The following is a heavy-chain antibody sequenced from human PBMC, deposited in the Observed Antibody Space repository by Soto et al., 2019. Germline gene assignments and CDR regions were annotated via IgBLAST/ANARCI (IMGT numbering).Heavy chain of an antibody. D-gene: IGHD3-10*01. CDR2: INHSGST. Sequence: SETLSLICAVYGGSFSGYYWSWIRQPPGKGLEWIGEINHSGSTNYNPSLKSRVTISVDTSKNQFSLKLSSVTAADTAVYYCSGSYYNGRFDPWGQGTLVTVSS. V-gene: IGHV4-34*01. J-gene: IGHJ5*02. CDR3: SGSYYNGRFDP. CDR1: GGSFSGYY.